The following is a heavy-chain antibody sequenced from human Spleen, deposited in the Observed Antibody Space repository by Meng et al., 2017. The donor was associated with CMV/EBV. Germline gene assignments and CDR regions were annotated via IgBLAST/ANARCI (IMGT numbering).Heavy chain of an antibody. Sequence: QGELVGSGGGVVQPGGSLRLSCVESGFTFSTYGMHWVRQAPGKGLEWVAFIRYDGSTNFYADSVKGRFTISRDNSKNTLFLQMNSLRAEDTAVYYCAKVEPTRYNWFDPWGQGTLVTVSS. CDR1: GFTFSTYG. J-gene: IGHJ5*02. V-gene: IGHV3-30*02. CDR3: AKVEPTRYNWFDP. CDR2: IRYDGSTN. D-gene: IGHD1-1*01.